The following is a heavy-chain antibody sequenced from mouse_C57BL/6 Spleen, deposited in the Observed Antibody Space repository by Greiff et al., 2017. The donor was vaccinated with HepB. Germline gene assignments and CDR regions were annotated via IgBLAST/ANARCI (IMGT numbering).Heavy chain of an antibody. J-gene: IGHJ4*01. CDR1: GYTFTDYN. CDR2: INPNNGGT. V-gene: IGHV1-18*01. D-gene: IGHD1-1*01. CDR3: ARFPNYYGSSYYAMDY. Sequence: EVQLQQSGPELVKPGASVKISCKASGYTFTDYNMDWVKQSHGKSLEWIGDINPNNGGTIYNQKFKGKATLTVDKSSSTAYMELRSLTSEDPAVYYCARFPNYYGSSYYAMDYWGQGTSVTVSS.